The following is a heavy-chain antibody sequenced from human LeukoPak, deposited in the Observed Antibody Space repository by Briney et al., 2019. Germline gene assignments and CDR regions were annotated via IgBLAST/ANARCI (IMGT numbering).Heavy chain of an antibody. Sequence: GGSLRLSCEASGFTFSSYAMSWVRQAPGKGLEWVSAISGSGGSTYYADSVKGRFTISRDNSKNTLYLQMNSLRAEDTAVYYCAKDLGGAVYYYDSSGTFDYWGQGTLVTVSS. CDR1: GFTFSSYA. V-gene: IGHV3-23*01. CDR3: AKDLGGAVYYYDSSGTFDY. CDR2: ISGSGGST. D-gene: IGHD3-22*01. J-gene: IGHJ4*02.